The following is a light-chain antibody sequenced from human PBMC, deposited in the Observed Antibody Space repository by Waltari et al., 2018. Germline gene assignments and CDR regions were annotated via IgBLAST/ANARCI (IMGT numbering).Light chain of an antibody. J-gene: IGLJ2*01. V-gene: IGLV2-14*03. CDR3: SSYTSSSALV. CDR1: RSDVGGYNQ. CDR2: DVT. Sequence: QSALTQSASVSGSPGQSITISCTGTRSDVGGYNQVSWYQQHPGKAPKLMIYDVTNRPSGVSNRFSCSKSGNTASLTISGLQAEDEADYYCSSYTSSSALVFGGGTKLTVL.